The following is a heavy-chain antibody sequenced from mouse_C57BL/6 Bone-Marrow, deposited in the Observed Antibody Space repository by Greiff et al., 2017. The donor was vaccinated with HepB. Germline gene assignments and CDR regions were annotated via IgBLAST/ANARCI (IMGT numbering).Heavy chain of an antibody. CDR1: GYTFTSYG. CDR2: IYPRSGNT. D-gene: IGHD1-1*01. J-gene: IGHJ2*01. V-gene: IGHV1-81*01. Sequence: QVQLKESGAELARPGASVKLSCKASGYTFTSYGISWVKQRTGQGLEWIGEIYPRSGNTYYNEKFKGKATLTEDKSSSTAYMELRSLTSEDSAVYFCARERYYGSSLYFDYWGQGTTLTVSS. CDR3: ARERYYGSSLYFDY.